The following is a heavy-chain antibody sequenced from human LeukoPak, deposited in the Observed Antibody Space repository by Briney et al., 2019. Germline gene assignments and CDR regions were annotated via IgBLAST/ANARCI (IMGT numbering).Heavy chain of an antibody. CDR3: AKDIVVVVAATVDAFDI. CDR1: GFTFSSYN. D-gene: IGHD2-15*01. J-gene: IGHJ3*02. CDR2: ISSSSSYI. Sequence: GGSLRLSCAASGFTFSSYNMNWVRQAPGKGLEWVSSISSSSSYIYYADSVKGRFTISRDNAKKSLYLQMNSLRAEDTAVYYCAKDIVVVVAATVDAFDIWGQGTMVTVSS. V-gene: IGHV3-21*04.